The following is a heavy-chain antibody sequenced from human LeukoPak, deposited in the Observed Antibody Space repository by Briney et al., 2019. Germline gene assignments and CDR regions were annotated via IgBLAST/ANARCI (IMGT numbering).Heavy chain of an antibody. V-gene: IGHV1-8*01. CDR1: GYTFTSYD. D-gene: IGHD2-2*01. Sequence: ASVKVSCKASGYTFTSYDINWVRQAIGQGLEWMGWMNPNSGNTGYAQKFQGRVTMTRNTSISTAYMELSSLRSEDTAVYYCARGRYQLLGGYYYYGMDVWGQGTTVTVSS. CDR3: ARGRYQLLGGYYYYGMDV. J-gene: IGHJ6*02. CDR2: MNPNSGNT.